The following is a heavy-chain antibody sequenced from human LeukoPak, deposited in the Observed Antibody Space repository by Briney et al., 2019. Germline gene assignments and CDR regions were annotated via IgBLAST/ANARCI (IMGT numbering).Heavy chain of an antibody. D-gene: IGHD4-11*01. CDR2: IYYSGST. CDR3: ALHDYSNPEAHYGMDV. V-gene: IGHV4-59*01. Sequence: SETLSLTCTVSGGSISSYYWSWIRQPPGKGLEWIGYIYYSGSTNYNPSLKSRVTISVDTSKNQFSLKLSSVTAADTAVYYCALHDYSNPEAHYGMDVWGQGTTVTVSS. CDR1: GGSISSYY. J-gene: IGHJ6*02.